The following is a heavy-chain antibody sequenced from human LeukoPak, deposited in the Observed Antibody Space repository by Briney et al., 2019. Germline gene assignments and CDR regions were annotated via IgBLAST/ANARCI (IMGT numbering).Heavy chain of an antibody. CDR2: ISGSGGST. CDR1: GFTFSSYA. D-gene: IGHD2-15*01. CDR3: AKPSYCSGGSCYSYFDY. V-gene: IGHV3-23*01. J-gene: IGHJ4*02. Sequence: GGSLRPSCAASGFTFSSYAMSWVRQAPGKGLEWVSAISGSGGSTYYADSVKGRFTISRDNSKNTLYLQMNSLGAEDTAVYYCAKPSYCSGGSCYSYFDYWGQGTLVTVSS.